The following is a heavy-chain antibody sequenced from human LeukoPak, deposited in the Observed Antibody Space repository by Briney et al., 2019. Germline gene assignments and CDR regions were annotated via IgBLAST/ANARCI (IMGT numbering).Heavy chain of an antibody. D-gene: IGHD4-17*01. V-gene: IGHV1-8*01. CDR1: GYTFTTYD. Sequence: ASVKVSCKAFGYTFTTYDINWVRQATGQGLVWMGWVNPSSGVTRYAQKFQGRVTMTRNTSISTAYMELSSLRSEDTAVYYCARVTDYGDYLYYFDYWGQGTLVTVSS. CDR2: VNPSSGVT. CDR3: ARVTDYGDYLYYFDY. J-gene: IGHJ4*02.